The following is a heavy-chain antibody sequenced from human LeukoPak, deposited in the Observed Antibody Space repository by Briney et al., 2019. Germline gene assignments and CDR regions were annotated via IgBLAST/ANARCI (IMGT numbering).Heavy chain of an antibody. V-gene: IGHV1-69*05. CDR3: AKWSEDRGTFDI. D-gene: IGHD2-8*01. CDR1: GGTFRSFA. CDR2: IIPIFETT. Sequence: ASVKVSCEASGGTFRSFAFSWVRQAPGQGLECMGAIIPIFETTKYAQKFQGRVTISTDESTRTVYMELTSLRSDDTAVYYCAKWSEDRGTFDIWGQGTLVTVSS. J-gene: IGHJ3*02.